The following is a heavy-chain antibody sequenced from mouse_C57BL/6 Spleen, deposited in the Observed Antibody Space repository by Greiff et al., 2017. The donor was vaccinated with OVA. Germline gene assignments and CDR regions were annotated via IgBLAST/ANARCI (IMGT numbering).Heavy chain of an antibody. D-gene: IGHD2-5*01. CDR1: GYTFTSYW. CDR3: ARWGSGYSNYPFDD. J-gene: IGHJ2*01. CDR2: IDPSDSYT. V-gene: IGHV1-69*01. Sequence: QVQLQQPGAELVMPGASVKLSCKASGYTFTSYWMHWVKQRPGQGLEWIGEIDPSDSYTNYNQKFKGKSTLTVDKSSSTAYMQLSNLTSEDSEVYDGARWGSGYSNYPFDDWGQGTTLTVSS.